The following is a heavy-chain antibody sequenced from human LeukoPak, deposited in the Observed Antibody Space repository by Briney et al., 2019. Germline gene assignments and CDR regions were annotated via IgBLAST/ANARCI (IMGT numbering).Heavy chain of an antibody. Sequence: SETLSLTCTVSGGSISSSSYYWGWIRQPPGKGLEWIGSIYYSGSTYYNPSLKSRVTISVDTSKNQFSLKLSSVAAADTAVYYCASIAAAGTHPDYWGQGTLVTVSS. CDR3: ASIAAAGTHPDY. D-gene: IGHD6-13*01. J-gene: IGHJ4*02. CDR2: IYYSGST. CDR1: GGSISSSSYY. V-gene: IGHV4-39*01.